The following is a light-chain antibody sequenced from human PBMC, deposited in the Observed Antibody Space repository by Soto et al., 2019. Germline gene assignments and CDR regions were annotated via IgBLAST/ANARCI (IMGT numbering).Light chain of an antibody. J-gene: IGKJ2*01. CDR1: QSVSSSY. V-gene: IGKV3-20*01. CDR3: XQYGSSPPYT. Sequence: EIVLTQSPGTLSLSPGERATLSCRASQSVSSSYLAWYQQKPGQAPRLLIYGALNRATGIPDRFSASGSGTDFTLTXXRLEPEDFAMYYCXQYGSSPPYTFGQGTKLEIK. CDR2: GAL.